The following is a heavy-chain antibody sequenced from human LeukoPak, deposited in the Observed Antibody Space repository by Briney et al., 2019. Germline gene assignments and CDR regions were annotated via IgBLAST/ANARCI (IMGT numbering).Heavy chain of an antibody. CDR3: ARDRIAHGFWSGYWRYYYYYMDV. Sequence: HPGGSLRLSCAASGFTFSSYWMSWVRQAPGKGLEWVANIKQDGSEKYYVDSVKGRFTISRDSAKNSLYLQMNSLRAEDTAVYYCARDRIAHGFWSGYWRYYYYYMDVWGKGTTVTVSS. CDR2: IKQDGSEK. D-gene: IGHD3-3*01. CDR1: GFTFSSYW. V-gene: IGHV3-7*01. J-gene: IGHJ6*03.